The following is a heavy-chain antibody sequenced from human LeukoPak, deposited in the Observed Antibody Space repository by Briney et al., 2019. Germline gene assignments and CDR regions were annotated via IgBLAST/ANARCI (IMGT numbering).Heavy chain of an antibody. CDR3: ASFDSSGYNLFDP. J-gene: IGHJ5*02. CDR1: GFTFSNYG. CDR2: IRYDERKK. Sequence: PGGSLRLSCGASGFTFSNYGMHWVRQAPGKGLEWITFIRYDERKKNYADSVKGRFTISRDNSKNSLYLQMNSLRAEDTAVYYCASFDSSGYNLFDPWGQGTLVTVSS. V-gene: IGHV3-30*02. D-gene: IGHD3-22*01.